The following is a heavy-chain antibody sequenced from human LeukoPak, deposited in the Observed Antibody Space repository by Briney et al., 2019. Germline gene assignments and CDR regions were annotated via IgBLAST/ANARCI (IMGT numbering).Heavy chain of an antibody. CDR1: GGSISSGGYY. CDR2: IYYSGST. D-gene: IGHD3-22*01. V-gene: IGHV4-31*03. J-gene: IGHJ4*02. Sequence: PSETLSLTCTVSGGSISSGGYYWSWLRQRPGKGLEWFGYIYYSGSTYYNPYLKSRVTISVDTSKNQFSLKLSSVTAADTAVYYCARASPQPDSSGYYYPFDYWGQGTLVTVSS. CDR3: ARASPQPDSSGYYYPFDY.